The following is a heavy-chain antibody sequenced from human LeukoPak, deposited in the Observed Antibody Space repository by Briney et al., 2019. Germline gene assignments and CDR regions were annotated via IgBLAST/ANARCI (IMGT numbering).Heavy chain of an antibody. Sequence: SGGSLRLSCAASGFTFSSYAMSWVRQAPGKGLEWVSAISGSGGSTYYADSVKGRFTISRDNSKNTLYLQMNSLRAEDTAVYYCAKRNDYGDYGPYYFDYWGQGTLVTVSS. D-gene: IGHD4-17*01. CDR2: ISGSGGST. J-gene: IGHJ4*02. CDR3: AKRNDYGDYGPYYFDY. CDR1: GFTFSSYA. V-gene: IGHV3-23*01.